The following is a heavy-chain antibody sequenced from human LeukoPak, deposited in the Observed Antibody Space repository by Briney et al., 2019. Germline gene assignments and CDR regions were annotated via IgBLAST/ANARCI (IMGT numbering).Heavy chain of an antibody. J-gene: IGHJ6*03. CDR3: ARDGGRPPYYYYYMDV. CDR2: IRSKAYGGTT. V-gene: IGHV3-49*05. Sequence: KTGGSLRLSCTASGFTFGDYAMSWFRQAPGKGLEWVGFIRSKAYGGTTEYAASVKGRFTISRDDSKSIAYLQMNSLRAEDTAVYYCARDGGRPPYYYYYMDVWGKGTTVTVSS. D-gene: IGHD2-15*01. CDR1: GFTFGDYA.